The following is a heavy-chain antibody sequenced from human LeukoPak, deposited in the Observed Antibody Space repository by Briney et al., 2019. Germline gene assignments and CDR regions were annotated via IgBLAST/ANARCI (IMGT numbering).Heavy chain of an antibody. CDR1: GYTFTDYY. Sequence: ASVKLSCKASGYTFTDYYMHCVRQAPGQGLGWMGWINPNSGGTTYAQKFPGRLTMTRDTSISTAYMELSRLRSDDTAVYYCARASYYYDSSGYPGYYFDYWGQGTLVTVSS. V-gene: IGHV1-2*02. CDR3: ARASYYYDSSGYPGYYFDY. CDR2: INPNSGGT. D-gene: IGHD3-22*01. J-gene: IGHJ4*02.